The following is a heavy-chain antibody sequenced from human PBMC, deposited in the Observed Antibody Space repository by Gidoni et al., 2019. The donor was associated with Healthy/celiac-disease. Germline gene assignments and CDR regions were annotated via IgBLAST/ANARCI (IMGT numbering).Heavy chain of an antibody. D-gene: IGHD2-15*01. Sequence: GFTFSSYGMHWVRQAPGKGLEWVAVISYDGSNKYYADSVKGRFTISRDNSKNTLYLQMNSLRAEDTAVYYCAKAPPHCSGGSCPFDYWGQGTLVTVSS. CDR2: ISYDGSNK. J-gene: IGHJ4*02. CDR3: AKAPPHCSGGSCPFDY. CDR1: GFTFSSYG. V-gene: IGHV3-30*18.